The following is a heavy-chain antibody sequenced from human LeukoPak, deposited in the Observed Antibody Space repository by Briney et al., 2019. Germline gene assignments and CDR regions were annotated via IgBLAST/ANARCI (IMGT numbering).Heavy chain of an antibody. CDR2: IRSKAYGGTT. J-gene: IGHJ4*02. CDR3: TRGYSSGWLMDY. D-gene: IGHD6-19*01. Sequence: GGSLRLSCTASGFTFGDYAMSWVRQAPGKGLEWVGFIRSKAYGGTTEYAASVKGRFTISRDDSKSIAYLQMNSLRTEDTAVYYCTRGYSSGWLMDYWGQGTLVTVSS. CDR1: GFTFGDYA. V-gene: IGHV3-49*04.